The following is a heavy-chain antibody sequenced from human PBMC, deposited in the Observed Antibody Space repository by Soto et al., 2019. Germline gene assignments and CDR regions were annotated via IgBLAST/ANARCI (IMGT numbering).Heavy chain of an antibody. Sequence: QVQLVVSGGGLVKPGGSLRISCAASGFTFSDYYISWIRQAPGKGLEWVSYISSSGSIIYYADSVKGRFTISRANAKNSLSLQRNSLRAEDTAVYYCALAGYDSNYYAVTPLSAGHFWGQGTLVTVSS. J-gene: IGHJ4*02. CDR3: ALAGYDSNYYAVTPLSAGHF. V-gene: IGHV3-11*01. CDR1: GFTFSDYY. CDR2: ISSSGSII. D-gene: IGHD4-4*01.